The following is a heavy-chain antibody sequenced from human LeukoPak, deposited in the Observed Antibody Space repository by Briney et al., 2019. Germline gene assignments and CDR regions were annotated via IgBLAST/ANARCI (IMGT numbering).Heavy chain of an antibody. V-gene: IGHV1-3*01. D-gene: IGHD6-19*01. J-gene: IGHJ4*02. CDR1: GYTFTTYA. Sequence: GASVKVSCKASGYTFTTYAMHWVRQAPGQRLEWMGWINVGNGNTKYSQKFQGRVTITRDTSASTAYMELSSLRSEDTAVYYCARGSYTVAGTGDDYWGQGTLVTVSS. CDR3: ARGSYTVAGTGDDY. CDR2: INVGNGNT.